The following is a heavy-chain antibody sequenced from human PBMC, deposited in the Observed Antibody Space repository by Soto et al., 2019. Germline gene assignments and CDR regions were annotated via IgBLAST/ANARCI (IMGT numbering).Heavy chain of an antibody. V-gene: IGHV4-4*07. J-gene: IGHJ4*02. Sequence: NPSETLSLTCTVSRASIYTYSWTWIRQPAGKGLQWIGHIYSSGSANYSPSLKSRVSMSVDSSKNQISLKLTSVTAADTAVYYCATIVGANDYWGQGTLATVSS. CDR1: RASIYTYS. D-gene: IGHD1-26*01. CDR2: IYSSGSA. CDR3: ATIVGANDY.